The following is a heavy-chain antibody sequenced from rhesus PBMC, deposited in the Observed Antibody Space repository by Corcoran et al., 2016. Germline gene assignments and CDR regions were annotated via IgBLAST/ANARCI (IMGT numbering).Heavy chain of an antibody. V-gene: IGHV4-76*01. CDR1: GFSISSGYD. Sequence: QVQLQESGPGVVKPSETLSLTCAVSGFSISSGYDWSWIRQPPGKGLDWIGYIYGSSGSTNYNPSLKNRVPISKDTSKTQFSLRLSSVTAADTAVYYCARSPPAQYYFDYWGQGVLVTVSS. CDR3: ARSPPAQYYFDY. CDR2: IYGSSGST. J-gene: IGHJ4*01.